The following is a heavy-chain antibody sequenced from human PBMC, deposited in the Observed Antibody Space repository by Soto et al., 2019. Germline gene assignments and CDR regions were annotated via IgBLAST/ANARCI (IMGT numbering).Heavy chain of an antibody. CDR3: ARRYYDYIWGSYRPYYFDY. Sequence: SETLSLTCTVSGGSISSSSYYWGWIRQPPGKGLEWIGSIYYSGSTYYNTSLKSRVTISVDTSKNQLSLKLSSVTAADTAVYYCARRYYDYIWGSYRPYYFDYWGQGTLVTVSS. CDR1: GGSISSSSYY. D-gene: IGHD3-16*02. V-gene: IGHV4-39*01. J-gene: IGHJ4*02. CDR2: IYYSGST.